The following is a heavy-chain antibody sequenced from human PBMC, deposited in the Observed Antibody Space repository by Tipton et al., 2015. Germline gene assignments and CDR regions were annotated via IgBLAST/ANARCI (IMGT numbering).Heavy chain of an antibody. V-gene: IGHV4-61*01. Sequence: GLVKPSESLSLTCNVSGGSVSSGNYYWSWIRQPPGKALEWIGSLYFSGSTYYNPSLKSRVTMSRDTSKNQFSLKLTSVTAADTAVYYCACQDYDSLTRDYQTVDYWGQGTLVTVSS. D-gene: IGHD3-9*01. CDR3: ACQDYDSLTRDYQTVDY. J-gene: IGHJ4*02. CDR2: LYFSGST. CDR1: GGSVSSGNYY.